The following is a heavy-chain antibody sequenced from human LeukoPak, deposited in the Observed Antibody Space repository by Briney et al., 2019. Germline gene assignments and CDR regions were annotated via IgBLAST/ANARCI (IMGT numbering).Heavy chain of an antibody. CDR1: GFSFNTYA. D-gene: IGHD2-15*01. V-gene: IGHV3-23*01. J-gene: IGHJ1*01. CDR2: ISNTGGST. CDR3: AQQVGYCSSGSCYFTY. Sequence: GGSLRLSCAASGFSFNTYAMSWVREAPGKGREGVSAISNTGGSTYYADSVKGLSTISRDKSKNTLSLQMNGLRAENTAVYYCAQQVGYCSSGSCYFTYWGQGTLVTVSS.